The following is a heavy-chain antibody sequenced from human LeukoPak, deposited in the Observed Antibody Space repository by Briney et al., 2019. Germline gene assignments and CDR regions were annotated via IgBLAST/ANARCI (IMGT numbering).Heavy chain of an antibody. CDR1: GYTFTSYG. CDR3: ASNGQHYYDSVDYGNSAFDY. V-gene: IGHV1-18*01. D-gene: IGHD3-22*01. Sequence: GASVKVSCKASGYTFTSYGISWVRQAPGQGLEWMGWISAYNGNTNYAQKLQGRVTMTTDTSTSTAYMELRSLRSDDTAVYYCASNGQHYYDSVDYGNSAFDYWGQGTLVTVSS. CDR2: ISAYNGNT. J-gene: IGHJ4*02.